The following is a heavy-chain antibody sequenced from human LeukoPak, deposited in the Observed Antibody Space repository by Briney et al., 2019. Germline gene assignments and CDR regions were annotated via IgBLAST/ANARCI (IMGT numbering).Heavy chain of an antibody. D-gene: IGHD3-16*01. CDR2: ISAYNGNT. V-gene: IGHV1-18*04. CDR3: ARDVITFGGVYWFDP. Sequence: GASVKVSCKAFGYTFTSNYMHWVRQAPGQGLEWMGWISAYNGNTNYAQKLQGRVTMTTDTSTSTAYMELRSLRSDDTAVYYCARDVITFGGVYWFDPWGQGTLVTVSS. CDR1: GYTFTSNY. J-gene: IGHJ5*02.